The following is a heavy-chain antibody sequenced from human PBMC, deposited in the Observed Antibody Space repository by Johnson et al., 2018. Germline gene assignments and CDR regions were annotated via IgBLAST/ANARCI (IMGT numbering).Heavy chain of an antibody. CDR2: ISYDGTNK. CDR3: AKERYTSGWHYSFDI. D-gene: IGHD6-19*01. CDR1: GFTFNSYG. V-gene: IGHV3-30*18. Sequence: QVQLVQSGGGVVQPGRSLRLSCVASGFTFNSYGMHWVRQAPGKGLDWVAVISYDGTNKYYEDSVKGRFTISRDNSKNPLYLQMNSLRAEDTAVYYCAKERYTSGWHYSFDIWGQGTLVTVSS. J-gene: IGHJ3*02.